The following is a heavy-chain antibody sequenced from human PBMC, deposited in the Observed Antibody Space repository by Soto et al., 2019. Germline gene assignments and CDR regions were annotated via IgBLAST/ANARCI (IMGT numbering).Heavy chain of an antibody. Sequence: PSETLSLTCTVSGGSISSYYWSWIRQPPGKGLEYIGYISYSGTTNYNPSLKSRVTMSVDTSKNQFSLKLSSVTAADTAVYYCARSRYGAVTNPYYIDFWGQGTLVTVS. D-gene: IGHD4-17*01. J-gene: IGHJ4*02. CDR3: ARSRYGAVTNPYYIDF. V-gene: IGHV4-59*01. CDR2: ISYSGTT. CDR1: GGSISSYY.